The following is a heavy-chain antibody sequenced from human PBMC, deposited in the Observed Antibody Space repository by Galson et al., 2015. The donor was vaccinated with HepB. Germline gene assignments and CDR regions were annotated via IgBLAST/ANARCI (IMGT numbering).Heavy chain of an antibody. Sequence: SVKVSCKASAYTFTSYGISWVRQAPGQGLEWMGWISAFNGDTNYAQGLQGRVTMTTDTSTGTAYMELRSLRSDDTAVYYCARVGEERRRGSSDYWGQGTLVTVSS. CDR2: ISAFNGDT. CDR3: ARVGEERRRGSSDY. V-gene: IGHV1-18*01. D-gene: IGHD1-1*01. CDR1: AYTFTSYG. J-gene: IGHJ4*02.